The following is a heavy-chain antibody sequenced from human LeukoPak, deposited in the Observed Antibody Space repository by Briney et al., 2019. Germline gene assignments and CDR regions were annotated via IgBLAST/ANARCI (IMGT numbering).Heavy chain of an antibody. CDR1: GVFLYDYT. J-gene: IGHJ4*02. Sequence: PGGSLRLSCAASGVFLYDYTMYWVCHGPGEGLWWVSLICWDGIVSYYADSVKGRFTVSRDNSKNPLFLQMKSLRSEDSGLYYCAKEVSGGSYYEWVDYWGQGTLVTVSS. CDR2: ICWDGIVS. CDR3: AKEVSGGSYYEWVDY. D-gene: IGHD1-26*01. V-gene: IGHV3-43*01.